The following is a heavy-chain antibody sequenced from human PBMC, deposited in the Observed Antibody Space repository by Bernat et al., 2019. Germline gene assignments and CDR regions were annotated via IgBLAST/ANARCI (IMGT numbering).Heavy chain of an antibody. CDR3: ARHVYDLWSGYYDGHRDY. CDR2: IYYSGST. D-gene: IGHD3-3*01. CDR1: GGSISSSSYY. J-gene: IGHJ4*02. V-gene: IGHV4-39*01. Sequence: QLQLQESGPGLVKPLETLSLTCTVSGGSISSSSYYWGWIRQPPGKGLEWIGSIYYSGSTYYNPSLKSRVTISVDTSKNQFSLKLSSVTAADTAVYYCARHVYDLWSGYYDGHRDYWGQGTLVTVFS.